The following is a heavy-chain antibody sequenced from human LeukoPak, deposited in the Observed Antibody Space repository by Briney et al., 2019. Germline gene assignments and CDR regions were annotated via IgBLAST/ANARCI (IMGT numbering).Heavy chain of an antibody. CDR3: AKGRYSGSYSYFDY. J-gene: IGHJ4*02. D-gene: IGHD1-26*01. CDR1: GFTFSSYG. V-gene: IGHV3-30*18. CDR2: ISYDGSNK. Sequence: GGSLRLSCAASGFTFSSYGMHWVRQAPGKGLEWVAVISYDGSNKHYADSVKGRFTISRDNSKNTLYLQMNSLRAEDTAVYYCAKGRYSGSYSYFDYWGQGTLVTVSS.